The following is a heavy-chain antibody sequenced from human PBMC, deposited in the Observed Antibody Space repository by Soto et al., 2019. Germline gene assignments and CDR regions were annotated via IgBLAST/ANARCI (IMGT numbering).Heavy chain of an antibody. CDR3: ARGDYYYYGLDV. J-gene: IGHJ6*02. D-gene: IGHD3-16*01. Sequence: EVQLVESGGGLVQPGGSLRLSCAASGFTFSDYSMNWVRQAPGKGLEWLSSISSSSSTMYYAVSVKGRFTISRDDAKNSLYLQMNSLRDEDTAVYYCARGDYYYYGLDVWGQGTTVTVSS. V-gene: IGHV3-48*02. CDR1: GFTFSDYS. CDR2: ISSSSSTM.